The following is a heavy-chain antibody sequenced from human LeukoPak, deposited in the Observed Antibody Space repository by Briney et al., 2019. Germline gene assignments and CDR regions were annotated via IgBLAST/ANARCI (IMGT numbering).Heavy chain of an antibody. J-gene: IGHJ4*02. Sequence: SETLSLTCTVSGGSISSSSYYWGWIRQPPGKGLEWIGSIYYSGSTYYNPSLKSRVTISVDTSKNQFSLKLSSVTAADTAVYYCATYGSGSYHDDYWGQGTLVTVPS. CDR3: ATYGSGSYHDDY. CDR2: IYYSGST. D-gene: IGHD3-10*01. V-gene: IGHV4-39*01. CDR1: GGSISSSSYY.